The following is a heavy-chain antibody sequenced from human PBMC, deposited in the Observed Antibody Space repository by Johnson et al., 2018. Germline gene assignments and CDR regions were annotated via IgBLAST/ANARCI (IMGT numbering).Heavy chain of an antibody. Sequence: QVQLQQWGGGVVQPGRSLRLSCAASGFTFSSYGMHWVRQAPGKGLELVAVIWYDGSNKYCTDSVKGRFTISRDNSKNTLYLQMNSLRAEDTAVYYCARDMQQLVTGYYYYGMDVWGQGTTVTVSS. CDR3: ARDMQQLVTGYYYYGMDV. J-gene: IGHJ6*02. D-gene: IGHD6-13*01. CDR1: GFTFSSYG. V-gene: IGHV3-33*01. CDR2: IWYDGSNK.